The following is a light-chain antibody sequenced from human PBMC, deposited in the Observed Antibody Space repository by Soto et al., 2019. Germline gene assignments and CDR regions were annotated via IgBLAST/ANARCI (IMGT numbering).Light chain of an antibody. Sequence: DIQMTHSPATLSLSVGDRVTITCRASQSVSSWLSWYQQKPGEAPKLLISDASDLARGVPSRFSGSGSGTKFTLTISSLQPDDFATYYCQQYENFPGTFGPGTKVDI. CDR2: DAS. CDR3: QQYENFPGT. CDR1: QSVSSW. J-gene: IGKJ1*01. V-gene: IGKV1-5*01.